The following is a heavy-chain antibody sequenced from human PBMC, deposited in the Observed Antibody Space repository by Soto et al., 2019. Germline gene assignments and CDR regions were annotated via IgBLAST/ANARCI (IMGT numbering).Heavy chain of an antibody. D-gene: IGHD3-10*01. V-gene: IGHV1-18*01. CDR2: ISAYNGNT. J-gene: IGHJ6*02. CDR3: ARDSMVRDNYYYYGMDV. Sequence: ASVKVSCKASGYTFTSYGISWVRQAPGQGLEWMGWISAYNGNTNYAQKLQGRVTMTTDTSTSPAYMELRSLRSDDTAVYYCARDSMVRDNYYYYGMDVWGQGTTVTVSS. CDR1: GYTFTSYG.